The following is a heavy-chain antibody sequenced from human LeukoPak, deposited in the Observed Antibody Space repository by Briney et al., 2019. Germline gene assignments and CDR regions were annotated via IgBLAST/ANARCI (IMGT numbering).Heavy chain of an antibody. CDR1: GGSFSGYY. CDR2: INHSGST. V-gene: IGHV4-34*01. J-gene: IGHJ3*02. Sequence: SETLSLTCAVYGGSFSGYYWSWICQPPGKGLEWIGEINHSGSTNYNPSLKSRVTISVDTSKNQFSLKLSSVTAADTAVYYCARAPTWYYDSRPGAFDIWGQGAMVTVSS. D-gene: IGHD3-22*01. CDR3: ARAPTWYYDSRPGAFDI.